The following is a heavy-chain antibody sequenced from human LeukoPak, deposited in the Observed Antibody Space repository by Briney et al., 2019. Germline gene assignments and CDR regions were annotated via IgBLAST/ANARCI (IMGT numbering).Heavy chain of an antibody. D-gene: IGHD1-26*01. Sequence: GGSLRLSCAASGFTFSSYAMSCVRQAPGKGLEWVSAISGSGGSTYYTDSVKGRFTISRDNSKNTLYLQMNSLRAEDTAVYYCAKDLFGGSYRTFDYWGQGTLVTVSS. CDR1: GFTFSSYA. CDR2: ISGSGGST. CDR3: AKDLFGGSYRTFDY. J-gene: IGHJ4*02. V-gene: IGHV3-23*01.